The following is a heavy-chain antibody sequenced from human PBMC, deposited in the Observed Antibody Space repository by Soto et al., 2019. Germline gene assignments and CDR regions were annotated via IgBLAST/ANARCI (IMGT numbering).Heavy chain of an antibody. Sequence: GGSLRLSCAASGFTFSSYGMNWVRQAPGKGLEWVSAISGSGGSTYYADSVKGRFTISRDNSKNTLYLQMNSLRAEDTAVYYCTCPYSSDWYEKDHWGQGTLVTVSS. CDR2: ISGSGGST. CDR3: TCPYSSDWYEKDH. V-gene: IGHV3-23*01. J-gene: IGHJ4*02. D-gene: IGHD6-19*01. CDR1: GFTFSSYG.